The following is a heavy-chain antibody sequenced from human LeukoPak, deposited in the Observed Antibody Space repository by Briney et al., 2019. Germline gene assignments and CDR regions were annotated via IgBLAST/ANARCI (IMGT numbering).Heavy chain of an antibody. Sequence: SETLSLTCTVSGGSISSGGYYWSWIRQHPGKGLEWIGYIYYSGSTYYNPSLKSRVTISVDTSKNQFSLKLSSVTSADTAVYXXXXXGSGSYLFDYWGQGTLVTVSS. CDR2: IYYSGST. J-gene: IGHJ4*02. V-gene: IGHV4-31*03. D-gene: IGHD1-26*01. CDR1: GGSISSGGYY. CDR3: XXXGSGSYLFDY.